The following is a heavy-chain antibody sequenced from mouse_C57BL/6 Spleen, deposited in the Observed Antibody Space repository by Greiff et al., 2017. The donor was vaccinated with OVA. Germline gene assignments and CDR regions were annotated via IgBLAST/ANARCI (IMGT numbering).Heavy chain of an antibody. Sequence: DVMLVESGGGLVKPGGSLKLSCAASGFTFSSYTMSWVRQTPEKRLEWVATISGGGGNTYYPDSVKGRFTISRDNAKNTLYLQMSSLRSEDTALYYCARLLLSFFDYWGQGTTLTVSS. CDR2: ISGGGGNT. J-gene: IGHJ2*01. CDR3: ARLLLSFFDY. D-gene: IGHD2-10*01. V-gene: IGHV5-9*01. CDR1: GFTFSSYT.